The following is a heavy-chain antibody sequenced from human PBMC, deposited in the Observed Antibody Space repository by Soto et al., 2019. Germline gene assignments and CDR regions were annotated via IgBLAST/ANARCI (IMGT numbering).Heavy chain of an antibody. D-gene: IGHD5-12*01. CDR3: AREARDGSGYDLFDY. Sequence: PSETLSLTCTVSGGSISSGGYYWSWIRQHPGKGLEWIGYIYYSGSTYYNPSLKSRVTISVDTSKNQFSLKLSSVTAADTAVYYCAREARDGSGYDLFDYWGQGTLVTVSS. CDR2: IYYSGST. V-gene: IGHV4-31*03. CDR1: GGSISSGGYY. J-gene: IGHJ4*02.